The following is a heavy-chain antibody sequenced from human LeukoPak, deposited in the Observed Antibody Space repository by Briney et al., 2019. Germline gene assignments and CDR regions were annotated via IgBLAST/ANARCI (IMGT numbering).Heavy chain of an antibody. CDR3: AHRLVTNWAFDY. J-gene: IGHJ4*02. D-gene: IGHD1-1*01. CDR2: IYWDDDN. Sequence: KEPGPTLVKPTQTLTLTCTFSGFSLSTSGVGVGWIRQPPGKALEWLALIYWDDDNRYSPSLKSRLTITKDTSKNQVVLTVTNMDPVDTATYYCAHRLVTNWAFDYWGQGTLVTVSS. CDR1: GFSLSTSGVG. V-gene: IGHV2-5*02.